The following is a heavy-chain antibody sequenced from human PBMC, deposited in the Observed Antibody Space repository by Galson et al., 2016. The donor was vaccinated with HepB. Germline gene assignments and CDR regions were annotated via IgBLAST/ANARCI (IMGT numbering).Heavy chain of an antibody. V-gene: IGHV1-69*13. CDR1: GAPFSTYS. D-gene: IGHD5-12*01. Sequence: SVTVSCKASGAPFSTYSISWVREAPGHGLKWIGRIIPLFRTANYAQKVQGRVTITADESTNTAYMELSSLRFEDTAVYYCARGYSGGGSGYWGQGTLVTVSS. CDR2: IIPLFRTA. CDR3: ARGYSGGGSGY. J-gene: IGHJ4*02.